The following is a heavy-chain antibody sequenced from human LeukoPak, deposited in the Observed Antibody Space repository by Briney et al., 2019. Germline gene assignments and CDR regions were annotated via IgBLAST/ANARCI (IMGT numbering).Heavy chain of an antibody. J-gene: IGHJ3*02. CDR2: IYHSGST. Sequence: PSETLSLTCTVSGGSISSGDYYWSWIRQPPGKGLEWIGYIYHSGSTYYNPSLKSRVTISVDRSKNQFSLKLSSVTAADTAVYYCARAPPDKAFDIWGQGTMVTVSS. CDR1: GGSISSGDYY. CDR3: ARAPPDKAFDI. V-gene: IGHV4-30-4*01.